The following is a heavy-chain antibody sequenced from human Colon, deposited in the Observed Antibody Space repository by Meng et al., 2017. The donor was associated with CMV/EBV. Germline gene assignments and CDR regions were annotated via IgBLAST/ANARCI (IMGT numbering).Heavy chain of an antibody. CDR1: GFTCSNYV. V-gene: IGHV3-23*01. D-gene: IGHD4-17*01. J-gene: IGHJ4*02. Sequence: SCAASGFTCSNYVMTWVRQAPGKGLEWVSAISGGGDNTYYADSVKGRFTISRDNSKNTVFLQMSSLRAEDTAVYYCAREPSFGDYDYWGQGTLVTVSS. CDR2: ISGGGDNT. CDR3: AREPSFGDYDY.